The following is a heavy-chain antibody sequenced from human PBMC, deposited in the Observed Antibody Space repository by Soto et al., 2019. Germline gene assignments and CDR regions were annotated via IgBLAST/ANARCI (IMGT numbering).Heavy chain of an antibody. J-gene: IGHJ5*01. Sequence: SETLSLTFSVSADSISSYYWSWIRQPAGKGLEWIGRIQYSGYTNYNPSLKSRVTMSVDTSKNQFSLRLTSVTAADTAVYFCARDAYPNWFDFWGQGTLVTVSS. V-gene: IGHV4-4*07. CDR3: ARDAYPNWFDF. CDR2: IQYSGYT. D-gene: IGHD2-8*01. CDR1: ADSISSYY.